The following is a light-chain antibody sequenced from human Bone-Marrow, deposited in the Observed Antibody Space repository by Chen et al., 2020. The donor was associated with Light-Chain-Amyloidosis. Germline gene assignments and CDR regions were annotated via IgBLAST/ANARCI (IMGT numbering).Light chain of an antibody. CDR3: QSYQGSSQGV. CDR1: SGSIATNY. J-gene: IGLJ3*02. CDR2: EDD. V-gene: IGLV6-57*01. Sequence: NFMLMQPHSVSESSGMTVIISCTCSSGSIATNYVQWYQQRPGSSPTTVIYEDDQRPSGVPDRFSGSIDRSSNSASLTISGLKTEDEADYYCQSYQGSSQGVFGGGTKLTVL.